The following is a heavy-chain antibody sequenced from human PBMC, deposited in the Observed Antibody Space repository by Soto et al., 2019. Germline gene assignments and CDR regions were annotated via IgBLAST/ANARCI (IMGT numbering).Heavy chain of an antibody. CDR3: ARVGYYYDSSGYYTAKYFQH. V-gene: IGHV1-3*01. Sequence: ASVKVSCKASGYTSNSYAMHWVRQAPGQRLEWMGWINAGNGNTKYSQKFQGRVTITRDTSASTAYMELSSLRSEDTAVYYCARVGYYYDSSGYYTAKYFQHWGQGTLVTVSS. CDR2: INAGNGNT. CDR1: GYTSNSYA. D-gene: IGHD3-22*01. J-gene: IGHJ1*01.